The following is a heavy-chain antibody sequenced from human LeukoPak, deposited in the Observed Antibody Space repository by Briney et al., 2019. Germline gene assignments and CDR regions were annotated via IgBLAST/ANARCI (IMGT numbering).Heavy chain of an antibody. CDR3: AKDYSSGWYKPANLDY. CDR2: ISGSGGST. D-gene: IGHD6-19*01. V-gene: IGHV3-23*01. J-gene: IGHJ4*02. Sequence: GGSLRLSCAVSGFTFSSYDMSWVRQAPGKGLEWVSGISGSGGSTYYADSVKGRFTISRDTSKNALYLQMNSLRVDDTAVYYCAKDYSSGWYKPANLDYWGQGTLVTVSS. CDR1: GFTFSSYD.